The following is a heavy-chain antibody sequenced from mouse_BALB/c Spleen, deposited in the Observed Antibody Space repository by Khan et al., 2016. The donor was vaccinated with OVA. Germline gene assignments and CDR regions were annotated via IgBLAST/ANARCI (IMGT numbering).Heavy chain of an antibody. CDR3: ARSNDFGNGLYAMDY. Sequence: DLVKPGASVKLSCKATGYTFTSYWVNWIKQRPGQGLEWVGHIGPGSGNPYYSEIFKGKATLTVDTSSSTVYIQLTSLSSEDSAVYFCARSNDFGNGLYAMDYWGQGTSVTVSS. V-gene: IGHV1S41*01. CDR1: GYTFTSYW. CDR2: IGPGSGNP. J-gene: IGHJ4*01. D-gene: IGHD1-1*01.